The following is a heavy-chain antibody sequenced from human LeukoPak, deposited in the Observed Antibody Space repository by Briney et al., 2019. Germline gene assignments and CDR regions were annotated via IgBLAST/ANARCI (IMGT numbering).Heavy chain of an antibody. Sequence: SETLSLTCAVSGGSISSSNWWRWVRQPPGKGLEWIGEIYHSGSTNYNPSLKSRVTISVDKSKNQFSRTLSSVTAADTAVYYCAREGYYYDSSGTTRGWFDPWGQGTLVTVSS. D-gene: IGHD3-22*01. CDR2: IYHSGST. CDR1: GGSISSSNW. V-gene: IGHV4-4*02. CDR3: AREGYYYDSSGTTRGWFDP. J-gene: IGHJ5*02.